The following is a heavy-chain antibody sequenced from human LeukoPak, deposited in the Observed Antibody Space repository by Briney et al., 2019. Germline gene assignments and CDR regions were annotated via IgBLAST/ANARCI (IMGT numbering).Heavy chain of an antibody. Sequence: GGSLRLSCAASGFTVSGNYMSWVRQAPGKGLEWVSYISSSGSSIYYADSVKGRFTISRDNAKNSLYLQMNSLRAEDTAVYYCAREGSAATVVRQAYFDYWGQGTLVTVSS. V-gene: IGHV3-11*04. J-gene: IGHJ4*02. CDR3: AREGSAATVVRQAYFDY. D-gene: IGHD4-23*01. CDR2: ISSSGSSI. CDR1: GFTVSGNY.